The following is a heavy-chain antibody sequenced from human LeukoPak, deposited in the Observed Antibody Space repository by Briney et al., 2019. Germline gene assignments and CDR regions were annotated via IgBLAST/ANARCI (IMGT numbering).Heavy chain of an antibody. CDR1: GGSFSGYY. CDR3: ARGLARTYYYDSSGRNPFDY. D-gene: IGHD3-22*01. CDR2: INHSGST. J-gene: IGHJ4*02. V-gene: IGHV4-34*01. Sequence: SETLSLTCAVYGGSFSGYYWSWIRQPPGKGLEWIGEINHSGSTNYNPSLKSRVTISVDTSKNQFSLKLSSVTAADTAVYYCARGLARTYYYDSSGRNPFDYWGQGTLVTVSS.